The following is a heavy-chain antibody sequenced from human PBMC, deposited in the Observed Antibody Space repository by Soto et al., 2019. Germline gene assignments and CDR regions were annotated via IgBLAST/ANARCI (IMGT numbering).Heavy chain of an antibody. D-gene: IGHD6-13*01. J-gene: IGHJ4*02. CDR2: ISSDGSRK. CDR3: ATEGSQQPGRLDD. CDR1: GFTFSNYG. Sequence: GGSLRLSCAASGFTFSNYGMDWVRQAPGKGLEWVAVISSDGSRKYYADSVKGRFAISRDDSMNTLYLQMNSLRAEDTAVYYCATEGSQQPGRLDDWGQGTLVTVSS. V-gene: IGHV3-30*03.